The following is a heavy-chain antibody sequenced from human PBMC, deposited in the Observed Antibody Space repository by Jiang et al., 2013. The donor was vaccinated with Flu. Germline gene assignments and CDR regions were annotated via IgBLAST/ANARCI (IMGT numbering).Heavy chain of an antibody. Sequence: EVKKPGASVKVSCKASGYTFTSYDINWVRQATGQRLEWMGWINAGNGNTKYSQKFQGRVTITRDTSASTAYMELSSLRSEDTAVYYCARDLGYSSGWYLDYWGQGTLVTVSS. D-gene: IGHD6-19*01. CDR3: ARDLGYSSGWYLDY. J-gene: IGHJ4*02. CDR1: GYTFTSYD. CDR2: INAGNGNT. V-gene: IGHV1-3*01.